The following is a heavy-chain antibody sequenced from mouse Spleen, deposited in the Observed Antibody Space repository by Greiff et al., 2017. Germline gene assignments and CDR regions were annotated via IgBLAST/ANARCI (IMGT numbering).Heavy chain of an antibody. CDR1: GYTFTSSG. J-gene: IGHJ2*01. Sequence: QVQLKQSGAELARPGASVKLSCKASGYTFTSSGINWVKQRTGQGLQWIGEIYPRSGNTYYNGNFKGKATLTADKSSSTAYMELRSLTSEDSAVYFCARGGYDDYFDYWGQGTTLTVSS. D-gene: IGHD2-2*01. CDR2: IYPRSGNT. CDR3: ARGGYDDYFDY. V-gene: IGHV1-81*01.